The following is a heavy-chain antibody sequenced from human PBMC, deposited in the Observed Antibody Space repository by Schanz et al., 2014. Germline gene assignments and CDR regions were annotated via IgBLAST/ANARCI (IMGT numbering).Heavy chain of an antibody. V-gene: IGHV3-30*03. Sequence: VQLVDSGGGLVQPGGSLRLSCAASGITLSGYGLHWVRQAPGKGLEWVGFISFDGRNTGYAHSVKGRFTISRDNSKNTVNLQMNSLRTDDTAMYYCARDPNTSAWLPYFDTWGQGTLVTVSS. CDR1: GITLSGYG. D-gene: IGHD6-19*01. J-gene: IGHJ4*02. CDR3: ARDPNTSAWLPYFDT. CDR2: ISFDGRNT.